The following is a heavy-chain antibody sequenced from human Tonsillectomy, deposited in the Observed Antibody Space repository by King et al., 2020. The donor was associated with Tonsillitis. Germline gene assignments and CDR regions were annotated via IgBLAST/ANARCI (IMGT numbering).Heavy chain of an antibody. D-gene: IGHD3-22*01. CDR2: IYSGGST. J-gene: IGHJ4*02. Sequence: EVQLVESGGGLVQPGGSLRLSCAASGFTVSSNYMSWVRQAPGKGLEWVSVIYSGGSTYYADSVKGRFTISRHNSKNTLYLQMNSLRAEDTAVYYCARAGLYYYDSSGYSYYFDYWSQGTLVTVSS. V-gene: IGHV3-53*04. CDR3: ARAGLYYYDSSGYSYYFDY. CDR1: GFTVSSNY.